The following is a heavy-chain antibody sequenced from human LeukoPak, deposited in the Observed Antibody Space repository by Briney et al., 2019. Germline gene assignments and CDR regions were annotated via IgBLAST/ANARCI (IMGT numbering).Heavy chain of an antibody. CDR3: ARESSDRWGIDY. CDR1: GGSISSGDYY. D-gene: IGHD3-16*01. V-gene: IGHV4-30-4*08. J-gene: IGHJ4*02. CDR2: IYYSGST. Sequence: PSQTLSLTCTVSGGSISSGDYYWSWIRQPPGKGPEWIGYIYYSGSTYYNPSLKSRVTISIDTSKNQFSLKLSSVAAADTAVYYCARESSDRWGIDYWGQGTLVTVSS.